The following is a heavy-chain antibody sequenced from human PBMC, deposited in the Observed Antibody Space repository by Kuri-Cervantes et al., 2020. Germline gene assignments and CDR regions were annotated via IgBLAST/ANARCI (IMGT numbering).Heavy chain of an antibody. CDR2: ISNSGSTI. D-gene: IGHD5-18*01. CDR1: GFTFSDYY. Sequence: GGSLRLSCAASGFTFSDYYMSWIRQAPGKGLEWVSYISNSGSTIYYADSVKGRFTISRDNSKSTLYLQMNSLRAEDTAVYYRARVGGYSYGSGYYYYGMDVWGQGTTVTVSS. J-gene: IGHJ6*02. V-gene: IGHV3-11*04. CDR3: ARVGGYSYGSGYYYYGMDV.